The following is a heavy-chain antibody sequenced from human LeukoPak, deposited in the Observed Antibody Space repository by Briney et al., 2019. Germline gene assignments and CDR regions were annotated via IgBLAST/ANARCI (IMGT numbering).Heavy chain of an antibody. CDR2: IYHTGST. D-gene: IGHD3-22*01. Sequence: SETLSLTCTVSGGSISSYYWSWIRQPPGKGLEWIGYIYHTGSTIYNPSLKSRVTISVDTSKNQFSPKLSSVTAADTAVYYCARVVKTDYYDSRGYPDYWGQGTLVTVSS. CDR1: GGSISSYY. J-gene: IGHJ4*02. V-gene: IGHV4-59*01. CDR3: ARVVKTDYYDSRGYPDY.